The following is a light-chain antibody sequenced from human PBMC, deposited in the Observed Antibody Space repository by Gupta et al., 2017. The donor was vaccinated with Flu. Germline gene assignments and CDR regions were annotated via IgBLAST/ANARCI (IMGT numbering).Light chain of an antibody. Sequence: DIQLTQSPSFLSASVGDRVTITCRASQYVSSYLAWYQQKPGRAPKLLSYGVSTLQSGVPSRFSGSGSGTEFTLTISSLQPEDFATYYCQQLNSYPLTFGGGTKVEIK. CDR3: QQLNSYPLT. CDR1: QYVSSY. CDR2: GVS. J-gene: IGKJ4*01. V-gene: IGKV1-9*01.